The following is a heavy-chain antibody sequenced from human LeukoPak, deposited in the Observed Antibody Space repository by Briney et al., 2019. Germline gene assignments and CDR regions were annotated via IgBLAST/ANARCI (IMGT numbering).Heavy chain of an antibody. V-gene: IGHV3-23*01. J-gene: IGHJ4*02. D-gene: IGHD5-18*01. CDR3: AKSRQDTAMINYYFDY. Sequence: GGSLRLSCAVSGFTFSNFAMSWVRQAPGKGLEWVSAISGSGVSAYYRDSVKGRLTISRDNSKNTLLLQVNSLTAEDTAVYYCAKSRQDTAMINYYFDYWGQGTLVTVSS. CDR1: GFTFSNFA. CDR2: ISGSGVSA.